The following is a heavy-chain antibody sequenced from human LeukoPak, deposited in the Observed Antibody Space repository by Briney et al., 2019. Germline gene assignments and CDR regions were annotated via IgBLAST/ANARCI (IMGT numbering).Heavy chain of an antibody. CDR3: AQDLAWGAFDH. D-gene: IGHD7-27*01. V-gene: IGHV3-23*01. Sequence: TGGSLRLSCAASGFTFSSYGMNWVRQAPGKGLEWVSGISPSGGGTYYADSVKGRFTISRDGSKNTLSLQMNSLRVEDTAVYYCAQDLAWGAFDHWGQGTLVTVSS. CDR1: GFTFSSYG. J-gene: IGHJ4*02. CDR2: ISPSGGGT.